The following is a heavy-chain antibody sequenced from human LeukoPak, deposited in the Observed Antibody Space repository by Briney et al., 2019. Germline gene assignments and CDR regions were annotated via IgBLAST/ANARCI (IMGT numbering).Heavy chain of an antibody. CDR3: ARRASGYYGSGSSPPFDY. Sequence: SETLSLTCALSVYSLSSGYYWGWIRQPPGKGLEWIGSIYHSGSTYYNPSLKSRVTISVDTSKNQFSLKLSSETAADTAVYYCARRASGYYGSGSSPPFDYWGQGTLVTVSS. V-gene: IGHV4-38-2*01. D-gene: IGHD3-10*01. CDR2: IYHSGST. J-gene: IGHJ4*02. CDR1: VYSLSSGYY.